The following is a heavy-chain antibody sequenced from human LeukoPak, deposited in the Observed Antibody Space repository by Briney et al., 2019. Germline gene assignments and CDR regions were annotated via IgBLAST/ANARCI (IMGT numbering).Heavy chain of an antibody. CDR3: ARVGNYYDSSGYSRPFDY. J-gene: IGHJ4*02. Sequence: GGSLRLSCAASGFTVSSNYMSWVRQAPGKGLEWVSVIYSGGSTYYADSVKGRFTISRDNSKNTLYLQMNSLRAEGTAVYYCARVGNYYDSSGYSRPFDYWGQGTLVTVSS. CDR2: IYSGGST. V-gene: IGHV3-53*01. D-gene: IGHD3-22*01. CDR1: GFTVSSNY.